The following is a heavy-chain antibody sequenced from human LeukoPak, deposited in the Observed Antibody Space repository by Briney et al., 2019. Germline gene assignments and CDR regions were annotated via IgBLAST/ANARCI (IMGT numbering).Heavy chain of an antibody. Sequence: KPSETLSLTCTVSGGSINSHYYWNWFRQPAGKGLEWIGRIYSSGNSYYNASLQSRVTMSVDTSKNQFSLRLSSVTAADTAVYYCARVTGYMIEDYFDYWGQGTLVTVSS. V-gene: IGHV4-4*07. D-gene: IGHD3-22*01. CDR2: IYSSGNS. CDR1: GGSINSHYY. J-gene: IGHJ4*02. CDR3: ARVTGYMIEDYFDY.